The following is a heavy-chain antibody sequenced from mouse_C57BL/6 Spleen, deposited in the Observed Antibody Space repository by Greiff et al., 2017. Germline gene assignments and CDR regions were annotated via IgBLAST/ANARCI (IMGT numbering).Heavy chain of an antibody. V-gene: IGHV5-17*01. Sequence: EVNLVESGGGLVKPGGSLKLSCAASGFTFSDYGMHWVRQAPEKGLEWVAYISSGSSTIYYAATVKGRFTISRDNAKNTLFLQMTSLRSEDTAMYYCARRALYYGNAMDYWGQGTSVTVSA. CDR3: ARRALYYGNAMDY. CDR2: ISSGSSTI. D-gene: IGHD2-1*01. CDR1: GFTFSDYG. J-gene: IGHJ4*01.